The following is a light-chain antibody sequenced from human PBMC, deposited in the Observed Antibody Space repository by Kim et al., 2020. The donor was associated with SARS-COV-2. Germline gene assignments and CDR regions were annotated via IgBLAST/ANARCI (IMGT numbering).Light chain of an antibody. CDR3: SSYTSSSRV. V-gene: IGLV2-14*03. CDR2: DAS. Sequence: QSALTQPASVSGSPGQSFTISCTGTSRDVGGYNDVSWYQEHPGKAPKLKIYDASNRPSGVSNRSSGSKSVNTASMTIYGLPDEGEADYYCSSYTSSSRVFGTGAKVSDL. CDR1: SRDVGGYND. J-gene: IGLJ1*01.